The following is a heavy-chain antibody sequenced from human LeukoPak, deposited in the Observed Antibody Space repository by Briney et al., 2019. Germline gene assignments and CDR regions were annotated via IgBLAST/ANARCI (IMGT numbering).Heavy chain of an antibody. CDR1: GGTFSSYA. D-gene: IGHD3-22*01. CDR3: ARDRSESSGYYYRLGY. CDR2: INPSGGST. J-gene: IGHJ4*02. Sequence: SATVSCKASGGTFSSYAISWVRQAPGQGLEWMGIINPSGGSTSYAQKFQGRVTITADESTSTAYMELSSLRSEDTAVYYCARDRSESSGYYYRLGYWGQGTLVTVSS. V-gene: IGHV1-69*11.